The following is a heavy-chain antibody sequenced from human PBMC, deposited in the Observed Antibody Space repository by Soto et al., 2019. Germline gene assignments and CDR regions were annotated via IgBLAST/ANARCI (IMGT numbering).Heavy chain of an antibody. Sequence: GGSPRVSCAASGVTLSRYAMCWGRQAPGKGREWVSAISGSGGSTYYADSVKGRFTISRDNSKNTLYLQMNSLRAEDTAVYYCAKDRDTRYFDWLSGGFDYWGQGTLVTVSS. CDR1: GVTLSRYA. J-gene: IGHJ4*02. CDR2: ISGSGGST. CDR3: AKDRDTRYFDWLSGGFDY. D-gene: IGHD3-9*01. V-gene: IGHV3-23*01.